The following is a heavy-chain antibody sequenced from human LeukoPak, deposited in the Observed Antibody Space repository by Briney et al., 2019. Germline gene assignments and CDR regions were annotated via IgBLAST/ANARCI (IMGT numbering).Heavy chain of an antibody. CDR1: GSSISSSSYY. D-gene: IGHD3-22*01. V-gene: IGHV4-39*07. CDR3: ARARGLGNYYDSSGSPRRAFDI. Sequence: PSETLSLTCTVSGSSISSSSYYWGWIRQPPGKGLEWIGSIFYSGSTYYNPSLKSRVTISVDTSKNQFSLKLSSVTAADTAVYYCARARGLGNYYDSSGSPRRAFDIWGQGTMVTVSS. CDR2: IFYSGST. J-gene: IGHJ3*02.